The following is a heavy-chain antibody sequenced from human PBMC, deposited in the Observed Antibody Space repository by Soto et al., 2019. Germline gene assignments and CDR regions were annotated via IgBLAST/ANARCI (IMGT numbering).Heavy chain of an antibody. V-gene: IGHV3-23*01. D-gene: IGHD2-21*02. CDR2: ITRGGDKT. CDR3: ACCSGGDCDTRLDS. J-gene: IGHJ4*03. Sequence: EVQLLESGGGVVQPGGSLRLSCTSSAITFSISAMTWVRQAPGKGLEWVSAITRGGDKTYYADSVKGRFTISRDNSRSTLYLQVNSLRAEDTAIYDCACCSGGDCDTRLDSWGQGTLVTVSS. CDR1: AITFSISA.